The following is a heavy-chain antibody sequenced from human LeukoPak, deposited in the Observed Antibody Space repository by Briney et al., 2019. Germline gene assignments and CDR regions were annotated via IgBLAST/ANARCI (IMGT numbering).Heavy chain of an antibody. V-gene: IGHV1-69*05. D-gene: IGHD2-2*01. J-gene: IGHJ4*02. CDR3: ARTSYCSSTSCSGRYYY. CDR1: GGTFSSYA. Sequence: SVKVSCKASGGTFSSYAISWVRQAPGQGLEWMGGIIPIFGTANYAQKFQGRVTITTDESTSTAYMELSSLRSEDMAVYYCARTSYCSSTSCSGRYYYWGQGTLVTVSS. CDR2: IIPIFGTA.